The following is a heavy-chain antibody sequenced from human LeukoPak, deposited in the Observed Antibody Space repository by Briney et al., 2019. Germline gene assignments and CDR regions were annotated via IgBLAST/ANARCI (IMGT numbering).Heavy chain of an antibody. V-gene: IGHV3-30-3*01. CDR3: AKATVDTAINPDDY. J-gene: IGHJ4*02. CDR1: GFTFSSYA. CDR2: ISYDGSNK. Sequence: GGSLRLSCAASGFTFSSYAMHWVRQAPGKGLEWVAVISYDGSNKYYADSVKGRFTISRDNSKNTLYLQMNSLRAEDTAVYYCAKATVDTAINPDDYWGQGTLVTVSS. D-gene: IGHD5-18*01.